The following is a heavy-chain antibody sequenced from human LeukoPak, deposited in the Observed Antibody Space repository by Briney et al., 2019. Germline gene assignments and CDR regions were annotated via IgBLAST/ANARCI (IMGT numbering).Heavy chain of an antibody. V-gene: IGHV4-34*01. CDR1: GGSFSGYY. CDR2: INHSGST. D-gene: IGHD3-22*01. J-gene: IGHJ3*02. CDR3: ARAYDSSGYYHHPFDI. Sequence: SETLSLTCAVYGGSFSGYYWSWIRQPPGKGLEWIGEINHSGSTNYNPSLKSRVTISVDTSKNQFSLKLSSVTSADTAVYYCARAYDSSGYYHHPFDIRGPGTMVPVS.